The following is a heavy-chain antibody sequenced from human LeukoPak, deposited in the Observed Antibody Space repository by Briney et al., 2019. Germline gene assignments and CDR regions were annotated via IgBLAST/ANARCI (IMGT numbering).Heavy chain of an antibody. J-gene: IGHJ4*02. V-gene: IGHV3-21*04. CDR2: ISSSSSYI. Sequence: PGGSLRLSCAASGFTFSRYDLNWVRQAPGKGLEWVSSISSSSSYIYYADSVKGRFTISRDNAKNSLYLQMNSLRAGDTAVYYCAGNRIAVAGRGGLDYWGQGTLVTVSS. D-gene: IGHD6-19*01. CDR3: AGNRIAVAGRGGLDY. CDR1: GFTFSRYD.